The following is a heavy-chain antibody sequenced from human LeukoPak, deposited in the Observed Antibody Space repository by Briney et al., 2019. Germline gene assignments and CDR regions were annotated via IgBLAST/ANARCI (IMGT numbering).Heavy chain of an antibody. V-gene: IGHV1-69*04. D-gene: IGHD3-22*01. Sequence: ASVKVSCKASGGTFSSYAISWVRQAPGQRLEWMGRIIPILDIANYAQKFQGRVTISADKPTSTAYMEVSRLRFDDTGVYYCARDGRRGYDYNSGDFDFWGQGTLVTVSS. J-gene: IGHJ4*02. CDR1: GGTFSSYA. CDR3: ARDGRRGYDYNSGDFDF. CDR2: IIPILDIA.